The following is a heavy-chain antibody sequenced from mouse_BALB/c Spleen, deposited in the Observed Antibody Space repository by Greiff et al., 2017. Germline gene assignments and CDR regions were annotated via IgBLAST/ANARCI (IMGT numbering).Heavy chain of an antibody. CDR2: ISSGSSTI. CDR3: ARLLRGFAY. D-gene: IGHD1-1*01. V-gene: IGHV5-17*02. Sequence: EVQRVESGGGLVQPGGSRKLSCAASGFTFSSFGMHWVRQAPEKGLEWVAYISSGSSTIYYADTVKGRFTISRDNPKNTLFLQMTSLRSEDTAMYYCARLLRGFAYWGQGTLVTVSA. CDR1: GFTFSSFG. J-gene: IGHJ3*01.